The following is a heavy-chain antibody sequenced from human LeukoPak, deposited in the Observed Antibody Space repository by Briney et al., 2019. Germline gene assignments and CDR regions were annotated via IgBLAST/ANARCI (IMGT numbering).Heavy chain of an antibody. CDR2: IYYSGST. CDR3: ARYSFDSSGYHT. J-gene: IGHJ5*02. V-gene: IGHV4-31*11. CDR1: GGSISSGGYY. D-gene: IGHD3-22*01. Sequence: SQTLSLTCAVSGGSISSGGYYWSWIRQHPGKGLEWIGYIYYSGSTYYNPSLKSRVTISVDRSKNQFSLRLTSVTAAGTAVYYCARYSFDSSGYHTWGQGTLVTVSS.